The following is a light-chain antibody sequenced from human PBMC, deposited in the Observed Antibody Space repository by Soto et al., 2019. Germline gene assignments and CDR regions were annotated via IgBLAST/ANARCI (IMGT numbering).Light chain of an antibody. V-gene: IGLV2-14*01. Sequence: QPVLTQPASVSGSPGQSITISCSGTSSDIGTYDHVAWFQQFPGKTPKLMIYSVSNRPSGVSYRFSGSKSGNTASLTISGLQAEDEADYYCISYTVSRSYVFGTGTQLTVL. CDR2: SVS. CDR1: SSDIGTYDH. J-gene: IGLJ1*01. CDR3: ISYTVSRSYV.